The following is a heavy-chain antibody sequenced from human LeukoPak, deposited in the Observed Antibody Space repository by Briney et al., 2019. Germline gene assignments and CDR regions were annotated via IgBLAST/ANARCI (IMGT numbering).Heavy chain of an antibody. J-gene: IGHJ4*02. CDR2: IYHSGST. V-gene: IGHV4-38-2*02. CDR1: GYSISSGYY. CDR3: ATYYYDSSGYYPSDY. D-gene: IGHD3-22*01. Sequence: SETLSLTCTVSGYSISSGYYWGWIRQPPGKGLEWIGSIYHSGSTYYNPSLKSRVTISVDTSKNQFSLKLSSVTAADTAVYYCATYYYDSSGYYPSDYWGQGTLVTVSS.